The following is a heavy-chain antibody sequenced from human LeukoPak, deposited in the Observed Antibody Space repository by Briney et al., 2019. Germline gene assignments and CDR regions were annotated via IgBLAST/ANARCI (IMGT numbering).Heavy chain of an antibody. CDR1: GNYW. CDR3: ARDPRNVGLAP. Sequence: GGSLRLSCAASGNYWMHWVRQAPGKGLVWVSHINSDGSWTSYADVVKGRFTMSRDNVKNTLYLQMNSLRVEDTAVYYCARDPRNVGLAPWGQGTLVTVSS. J-gene: IGHJ5*02. CDR2: INSDGSWT. D-gene: IGHD2-15*01. V-gene: IGHV3-74*01.